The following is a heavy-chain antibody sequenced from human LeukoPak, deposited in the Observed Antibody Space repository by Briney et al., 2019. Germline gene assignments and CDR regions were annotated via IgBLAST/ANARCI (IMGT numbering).Heavy chain of an antibody. V-gene: IGHV3-30*02. D-gene: IGHD5-24*01. CDR3: AKRKERDGFPFDY. CDR1: GFTFSSYG. Sequence: GGSLRLSCAASGFTFSSYGMHWVRQAPGKGLEWVAFIRYDGSNRYYADSVKGRFTISRDNSKNTLYLQMNSLRAEDTAVYYCAKRKERDGFPFDYWGQGTLVTVSS. CDR2: IRYDGSNR. J-gene: IGHJ4*02.